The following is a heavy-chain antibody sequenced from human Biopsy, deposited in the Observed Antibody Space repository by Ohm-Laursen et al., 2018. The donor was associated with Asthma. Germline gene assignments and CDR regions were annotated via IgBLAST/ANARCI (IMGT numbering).Heavy chain of an antibody. CDR1: GGSVSSGSYY. J-gene: IGHJ4*02. Sequence: GTLSLTCTVSGGSVSSGSYYWSWIRQPPGKGLAWVSYISYSGSTDYNPSLKSRLTISMDTSKNQFSLKLTSVTAADTAVYYCARDSYSSGLYDDFESWGQGTLVTVSS. CDR3: ARDSYSSGLYDDFES. V-gene: IGHV4-61*01. D-gene: IGHD6-19*01. CDR2: ISYSGST.